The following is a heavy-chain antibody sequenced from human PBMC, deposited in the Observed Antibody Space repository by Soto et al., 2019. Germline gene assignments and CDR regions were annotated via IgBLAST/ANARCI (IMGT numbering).Heavy chain of an antibody. CDR3: AHRGDIVLMGSYYYYYYGMDV. Sequence: ASVKVSCKASGGTFNNYPITWVRQAPGEGLEWMGGSIPIFGTANYAQKFQGRVTISVDESTSTAYMELSSLRSEDTATYYCAHRGDIVLMGSYYYYYYGMDVWGQGTTVTVSS. V-gene: IGHV1-69*13. D-gene: IGHD2-8*01. J-gene: IGHJ6*02. CDR2: SIPIFGTA. CDR1: GGTFNNYP.